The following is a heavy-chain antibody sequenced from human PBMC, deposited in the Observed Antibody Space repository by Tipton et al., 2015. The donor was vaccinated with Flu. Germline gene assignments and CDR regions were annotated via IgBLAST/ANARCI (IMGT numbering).Heavy chain of an antibody. CDR1: GFTFSSYG. D-gene: IGHD7-27*01. CDR2: IRYDGSSK. CDR3: ASLTGDDY. V-gene: IGHV3-30*02. Sequence: SLRLSCAASGFTFSSYGMHWVRQAPGKGLEWVAFIRYDGSSKYYADSVKGRFTVSRDNAKNSLYLQLNSLRAEDTAVYYCASLTGDDYWGQGNLVTVSS. J-gene: IGHJ4*02.